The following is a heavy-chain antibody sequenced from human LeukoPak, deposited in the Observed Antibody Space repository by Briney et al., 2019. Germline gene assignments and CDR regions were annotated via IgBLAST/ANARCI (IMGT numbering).Heavy chain of an antibody. Sequence: PGGSLRLSCAASGFTFSSYAMHWVRQAPGKGLEWVAVISYDGSNKYYADSVKGRFTISRDNSKNTLYLQMNSPRAEDTAVYYCAKSGLWLPYDYWGQGTLVTVSS. J-gene: IGHJ4*02. D-gene: IGHD2-21*01. CDR2: ISYDGSNK. CDR1: GFTFSSYA. V-gene: IGHV3-30-3*02. CDR3: AKSGLWLPYDY.